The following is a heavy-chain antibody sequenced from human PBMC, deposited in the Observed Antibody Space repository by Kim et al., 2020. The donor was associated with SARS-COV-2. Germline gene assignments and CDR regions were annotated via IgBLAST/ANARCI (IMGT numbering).Heavy chain of an antibody. D-gene: IGHD3-10*01. V-gene: IGHV3-33*01. CDR2: VWFDGSNE. J-gene: IGHJ4*02. CDR1: GFIFSHYG. CDR3: VAYDGPGTSFY. Sequence: GGSLRLSCAASGFIFSHYGMRWVRQAPGKGLERVATVWFDGSNEDYADSVKGRFTISRDNSKNMLFLQMNSLRVEDTAMYYCVAYDGPGTSFYWGQGTLVTVSS.